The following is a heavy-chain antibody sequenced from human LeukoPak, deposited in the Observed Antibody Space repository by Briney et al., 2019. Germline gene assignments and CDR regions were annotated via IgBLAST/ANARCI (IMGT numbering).Heavy chain of an antibody. J-gene: IGHJ6*02. CDR1: GGTFSSYA. CDR3: ARGALRYYDNSGYSAFDNNYGMDV. Sequence: SVKVSCKASGGTFSSYAISWVRQAPGQGLEWMGRIIPMVGIANYAQKFHGRVTITADKSTSTAYMELSSLISEDTAVHYCARGALRYYDNSGYSAFDNNYGMDVWGQGTTVTVSS. V-gene: IGHV1-69*04. CDR2: IIPMVGIA. D-gene: IGHD3-22*01.